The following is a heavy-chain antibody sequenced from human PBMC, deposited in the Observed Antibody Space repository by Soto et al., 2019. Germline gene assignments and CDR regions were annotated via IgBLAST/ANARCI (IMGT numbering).Heavy chain of an antibody. D-gene: IGHD6-6*01. J-gene: IGHJ4*01. Sequence: PGGSLRLSLTASGCTFINAWLALGRLARGEMQGWVGRIKSKAKGGTTDYAAPVKGRFSISRDDSTNTVFLQMSSLKTEDTAVYYCTTDGGIAVRPLFDYWGHGTLVTVSS. V-gene: IGHV3-15*01. CDR2: IKSKAKGGTT. CDR1: GCTFINAW. CDR3: TTDGGIAVRPLFDY.